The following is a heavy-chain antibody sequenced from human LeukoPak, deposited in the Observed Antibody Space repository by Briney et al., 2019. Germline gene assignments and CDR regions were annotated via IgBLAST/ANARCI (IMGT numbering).Heavy chain of an antibody. CDR2: IYYTGYT. J-gene: IGHJ4*02. V-gene: IGHV4-39*01. CDR1: GGSIRSRSNY. D-gene: IGHD3-10*01. CDR3: ALNSRGSASCFDY. Sequence: SETLSLTCTVSGGSIRSRSNYWGWTRQPPGKGLEWIGSIYYTGYTFYNPSLKSGVTISVDTSRNQFSLKLSSVTAADTAVYFCALNSRGSASCFDYWGQGTLLIVSS.